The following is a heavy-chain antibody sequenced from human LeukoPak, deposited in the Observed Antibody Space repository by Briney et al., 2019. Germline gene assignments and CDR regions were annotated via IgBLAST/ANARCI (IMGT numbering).Heavy chain of an antibody. CDR1: GGSISSGGYS. D-gene: IGHD3-10*01. V-gene: IGHV4-31*03. CDR3: AREPRIGSNNAFDI. CDR2: IYYSGST. J-gene: IGHJ3*02. Sequence: SETLSLTCTVSGGSISSGGYSWSWIRQHPGKGLEWIGYIYYSGSTYYNPSLKSRVTISVDTSKNQFSLKLSSVTAADTAVYYCAREPRIGSNNAFDIWGQGTMVTVSS.